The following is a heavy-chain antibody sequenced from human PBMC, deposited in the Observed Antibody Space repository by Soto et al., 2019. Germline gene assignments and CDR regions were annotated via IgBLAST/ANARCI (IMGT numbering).Heavy chain of an antibody. CDR1: GFSFSSYW. CDR3: ARVGKGAWYFDL. CDR2: IKTDGSII. J-gene: IGHJ2*01. D-gene: IGHD1-26*01. V-gene: IGHV3-74*01. Sequence: EVQLVESGGGLVQPGGSLRLSCVASGFSFSSYWMHWVSQAPGKGLVWVSRIKTDGSIITYADSVKGRFTISRDNAKNTLYLQMNPLRAEDTAVYYCARVGKGAWYFDLWGRGTLVTVSS.